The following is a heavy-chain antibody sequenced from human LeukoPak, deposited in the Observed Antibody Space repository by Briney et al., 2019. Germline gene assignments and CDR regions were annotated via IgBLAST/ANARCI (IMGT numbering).Heavy chain of an antibody. Sequence: QPGGSLRLSCAASGFTLSTYWMHWVRQAPGKGLVWVSRINSDGSSTSYADSVKGRFTISRDNAKNTLYLQMNSLRAEDTDVYYCARGGYSYGRVDYWGQGALVTVSS. CDR1: GFTLSTYW. V-gene: IGHV3-74*01. D-gene: IGHD5-18*01. CDR2: INSDGSST. J-gene: IGHJ4*02. CDR3: ARGGYSYGRVDY.